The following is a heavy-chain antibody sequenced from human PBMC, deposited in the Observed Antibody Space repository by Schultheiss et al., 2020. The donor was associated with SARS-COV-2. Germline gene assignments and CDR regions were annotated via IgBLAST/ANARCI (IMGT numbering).Heavy chain of an antibody. CDR1: GASISSSKW. CDR2: ISHNGII. CDR3: TTRNSVMAILPFDP. V-gene: IGHV4-4*02. Sequence: GSLRLSCAVSGASISSSKWWSWVRQSPGTGLEWIAEISHNGIINYNPSLKSRVTISLDKSKNQFSLKVTSVTAADTAIYYCTTRNSVMAILPFDPWGQGTLVTVSS. D-gene: IGHD2-21*01. J-gene: IGHJ5*02.